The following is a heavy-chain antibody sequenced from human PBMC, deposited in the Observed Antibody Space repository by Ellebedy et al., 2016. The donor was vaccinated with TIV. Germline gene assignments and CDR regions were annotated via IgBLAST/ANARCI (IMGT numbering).Heavy chain of an antibody. V-gene: IGHV3-7*01. CDR3: ARDHLGNCSGGSCYSNYYYYYGMDV. CDR2: IKQDGSEK. J-gene: IGHJ6*02. D-gene: IGHD2-15*01. Sequence: PGGSLRLSCAASGFTFSAYGMHWVRQAPGKGLEWVANIKQDGSEKYYVDSVKDRFTISRDNAKNSQYLQMNSLRAEDTAVYYCARDHLGNCSGGSCYSNYYYYYGMDVWGQGTTVTVSS. CDR1: GFTFSAYG.